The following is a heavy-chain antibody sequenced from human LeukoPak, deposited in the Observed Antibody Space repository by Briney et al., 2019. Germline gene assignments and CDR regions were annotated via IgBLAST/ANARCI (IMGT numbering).Heavy chain of an antibody. V-gene: IGHV5-51*01. CDR1: GYSFTNYW. D-gene: IGHD3-9*01. CDR3: ARLLYDILGGDYDY. Sequence: GESLKISCKGSGYSFTNYWIGWVRQMPGKGLEWMGIIHPGDSDTKYSPSFQGQVTISADKSISTAYLQWSSLKASDTAMYYCARLLYDILGGDYDYWGQGTLVTVSS. CDR2: IHPGDSDT. J-gene: IGHJ4*02.